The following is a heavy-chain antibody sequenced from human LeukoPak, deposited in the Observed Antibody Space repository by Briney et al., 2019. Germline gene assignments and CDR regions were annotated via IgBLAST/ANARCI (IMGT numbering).Heavy chain of an antibody. CDR3: ALPDYYDSSGYSKVVDY. J-gene: IGHJ4*02. CDR1: GYTFTSYD. Sequence: ASVKVSCEASGYTFTSYDINWVRQATGQGLEWMGWMNPNSGNTGYAQKFQGRVTMTRNTSISTAYMELSSLRSEDTAVYYCALPDYYDSSGYSKVVDYWGQGTLVTVSS. D-gene: IGHD3-22*01. CDR2: MNPNSGNT. V-gene: IGHV1-8*01.